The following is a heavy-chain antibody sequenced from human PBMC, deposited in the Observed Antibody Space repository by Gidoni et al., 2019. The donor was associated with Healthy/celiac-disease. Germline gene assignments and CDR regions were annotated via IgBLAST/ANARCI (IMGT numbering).Heavy chain of an antibody. CDR2: ISSSSSYT. Sequence: QVQLVESGGGLVKPGGSLRLPCSASGFTFSAYYMSWIRQAPGKGLEWVSYISSSSSYTNYADSVKGRFTISRDNAKNSLYLQMNSLRAEDTAVYYCARSGGTATDSYNWFDPWGQGTLVTVSS. CDR3: ARSGGTATDSYNWFDP. J-gene: IGHJ5*02. CDR1: GFTFSAYY. D-gene: IGHD5-18*01. V-gene: IGHV3-11*05.